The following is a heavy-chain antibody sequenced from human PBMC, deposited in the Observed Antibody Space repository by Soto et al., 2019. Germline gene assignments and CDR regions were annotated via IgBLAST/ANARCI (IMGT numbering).Heavy chain of an antibody. CDR3: ARAPSVVAAAAPKGIWFDP. J-gene: IGHJ5*02. D-gene: IGHD2-2*01. V-gene: IGHV4-30-4*01. Sequence: SETLSLTCTVSGGSISSGDYYWSWIRQPPGKGLEWIGYIYYSGSTYYNPSLKSRVTISVDTSKNQFSLKLSSVTAADTAVYYCARAPSVVAAAAPKGIWFDPWGQGTLVTVSS. CDR1: GGSISSGDYY. CDR2: IYYSGST.